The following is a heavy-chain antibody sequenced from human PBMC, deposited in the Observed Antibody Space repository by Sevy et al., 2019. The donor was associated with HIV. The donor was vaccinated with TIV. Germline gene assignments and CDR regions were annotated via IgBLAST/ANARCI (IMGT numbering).Heavy chain of an antibody. CDR2: ISGSGGST. Sequence: GGCLRLSCAASGFTFSSYAMSWVRQAPGKGLEWVSAISGSGGSTYYADSVKGRFTISRDNSKNTLYLQMNSLRAEDTAVYYCAKVANRGYDSSGYLFDYWGQGTLVTVSS. D-gene: IGHD3-22*01. V-gene: IGHV3-23*01. CDR1: GFTFSSYA. J-gene: IGHJ4*02. CDR3: AKVANRGYDSSGYLFDY.